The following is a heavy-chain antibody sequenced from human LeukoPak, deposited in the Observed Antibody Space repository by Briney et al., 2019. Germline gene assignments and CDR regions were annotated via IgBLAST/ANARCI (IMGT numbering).Heavy chain of an antibody. CDR3: AKLVLRYDSFPNYFDY. Sequence: GGSLRLSCAASGFTFSSYAMSWVRQALGKGLEWVSAISGSGGSTYYADSVKGRFTISRDNSKNTLYLQMNSLRAEDTAVYYCAKLVLRYDSFPNYFDYWGQGTLVTVSS. CDR2: ISGSGGST. CDR1: GFTFSSYA. J-gene: IGHJ4*02. V-gene: IGHV3-23*01. D-gene: IGHD3-22*01.